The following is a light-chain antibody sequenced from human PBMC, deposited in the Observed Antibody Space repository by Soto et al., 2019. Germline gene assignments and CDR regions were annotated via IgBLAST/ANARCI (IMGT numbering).Light chain of an antibody. V-gene: IGKV1-12*01. J-gene: IGKJ4*01. CDR2: TAS. CDR1: QGSNIA. CDR3: QQGHSFPLT. Sequence: DIQMTQAPSSVSASVGDRVTITCRASQGSNIALAWFQQKPGEAPRLLIYTASTLHSGVPSRFSGSGSGTDFTLTITSLQPEDFATYYCQQGHSFPLTFGGGTKVEI.